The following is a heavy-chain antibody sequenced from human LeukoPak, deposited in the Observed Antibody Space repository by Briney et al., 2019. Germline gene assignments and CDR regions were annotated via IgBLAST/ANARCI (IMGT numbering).Heavy chain of an antibody. CDR2: IYWDDDK. CDR3: ARRLGYTYGRGYWYFDL. J-gene: IGHJ2*01. Sequence: SGPTLVNPTQTLTLTCTFSGFSLSTGGVGVGWIRQPPGKALEWLALIYWDDDKRYSPSLRSRLTITKDTSKNQVVLTMTNMDPVDTATYYCARRLGYTYGRGYWYFDLWGHGTLVTVSS. V-gene: IGHV2-5*02. CDR1: GFSLSTGGVG. D-gene: IGHD5-18*01.